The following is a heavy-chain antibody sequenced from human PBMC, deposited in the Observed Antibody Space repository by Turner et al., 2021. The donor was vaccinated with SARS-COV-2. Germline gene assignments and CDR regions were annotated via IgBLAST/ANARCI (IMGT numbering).Heavy chain of an antibody. CDR1: GFTLGDYW. CDR2: ISQEGSEK. D-gene: IGHD3-10*01. V-gene: IGHV3-7*01. J-gene: IGHJ4*02. CDR3: TRERRAAYGQIDN. Sequence: EVQLVESGGGLVQPGGSLRVSCAASGFTLGDYWMTWVRQAPGMGLGWVASISQEGSEKRYVDSVQGRFAISRDNAKNSVYLQMNSLRVDDTAAYYCTRERRAAYGQIDNWGQGVLVIVSS.